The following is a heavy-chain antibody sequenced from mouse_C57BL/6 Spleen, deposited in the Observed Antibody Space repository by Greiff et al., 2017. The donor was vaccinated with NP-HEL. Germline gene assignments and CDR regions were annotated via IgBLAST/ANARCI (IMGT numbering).Heavy chain of an antibody. D-gene: IGHD2-1*01. CDR3: ARDGNYEGYYAMDY. CDR1: GFTFSSYA. J-gene: IGHJ4*01. V-gene: IGHV5-4*01. Sequence: EVQGVESGGGLVKPGGSLKLSCAASGFTFSSYAMSWVRQTPEKRLEWVATISDGGSYTYYPDNVKGRFTISRDNAKNNLYLQMSHLKSEDTAMYYCARDGNYEGYYAMDYWGQGTSVTVSS. CDR2: ISDGGSYT.